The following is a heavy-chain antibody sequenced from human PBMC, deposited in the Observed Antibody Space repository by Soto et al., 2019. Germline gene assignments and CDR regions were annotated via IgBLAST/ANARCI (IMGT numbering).Heavy chain of an antibody. CDR2: IYNSGST. D-gene: IGHD6-19*01. CDR1: GDSVSSSNYF. J-gene: IGHJ5*02. CDR3: ARQRIGWYGFDP. V-gene: IGHV4-39*01. Sequence: QLQLQESGPGLVKPSETLSLTCSVSGDSVSSSNYFWGWIRQPPGKGLGWIGNIYNSGSTYFNPSLKIRVTISWDTSKYHFSLTLHSVTAADTAVFYCARQRIGWYGFDPWGQGALVSVSS.